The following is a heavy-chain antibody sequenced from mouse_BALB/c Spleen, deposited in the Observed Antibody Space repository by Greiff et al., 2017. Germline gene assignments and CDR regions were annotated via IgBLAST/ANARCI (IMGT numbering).Heavy chain of an antibody. V-gene: IGHV1-69*01. Sequence: QVQLQQPGAELVMPGASVKMSCKASGYTFTDYWMHWVKQRPGQGLEWIGAIDTSDSYTSYNQKFKGKATLTVDESSSTAYMQLSSLTSEDSAVYYCARSGGYYLDYWGQGTTLTVSS. CDR1: GYTFTDYW. D-gene: IGHD3-2*02. CDR3: ARSGGYYLDY. CDR2: IDTSDSYT. J-gene: IGHJ2*01.